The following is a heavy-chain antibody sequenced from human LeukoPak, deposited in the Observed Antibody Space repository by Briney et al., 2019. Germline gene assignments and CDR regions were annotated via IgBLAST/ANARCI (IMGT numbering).Heavy chain of an antibody. Sequence: ASVKVSCKASGYTFTSYAISWVRQAPGQGLEWMGWISAYNGNTNYAQKLQGRVTMTRDTSTSTVYMELSSLRSEDTAVYYCARVLSLDVGEDFDYWGQGTLVTVSS. V-gene: IGHV1-18*01. CDR3: ARVLSLDVGEDFDY. J-gene: IGHJ4*02. CDR2: ISAYNGNT. CDR1: GYTFTSYA. D-gene: IGHD4-17*01.